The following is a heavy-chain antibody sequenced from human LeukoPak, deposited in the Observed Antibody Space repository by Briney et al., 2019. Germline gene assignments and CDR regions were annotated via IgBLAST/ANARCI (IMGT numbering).Heavy chain of an antibody. CDR1: GGTFSSYA. CDR3: ARGVLLWFGELFQSAYYYYYYMDV. V-gene: IGHV1-69*06. Sequence: SVKVSCKASGGTFSSYAISWVRQAPGQGLEWMGGIIPIFGTANYAQKFQGRVTITADKSTSTAYMELSSLRSEGTAVYYCARGVLLWFGELFQSAYYYYYYMDVWGKGTTVTVSS. J-gene: IGHJ6*03. CDR2: IIPIFGTA. D-gene: IGHD3-10*01.